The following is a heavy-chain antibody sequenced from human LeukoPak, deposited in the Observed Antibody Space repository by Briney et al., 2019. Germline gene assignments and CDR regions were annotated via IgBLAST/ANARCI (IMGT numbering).Heavy chain of an antibody. J-gene: IGHJ4*02. V-gene: IGHV3-23*01. CDR2: ISGSGGST. D-gene: IGHD3-22*01. CDR1: RFTFSYYA. CDR3: AKSSYYDSSGYYREYYFDY. Sequence: GGSLRLSCAASRFTFSYYAMSWVRQAPGEGLEWVSGISGSGGSTYYADSVKGRFTISRDSSKNTLYLQMNSLRAEDTAVYYCAKSSYYDSSGYYREYYFDYWGPGTLVTVSS.